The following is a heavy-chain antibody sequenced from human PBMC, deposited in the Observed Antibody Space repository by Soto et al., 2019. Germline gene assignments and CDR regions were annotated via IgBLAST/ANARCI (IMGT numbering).Heavy chain of an antibody. CDR3: ATSPRFAFDF. D-gene: IGHD3-16*01. Sequence: QVQLQESGPGLVKPSETLSLTCSVSGGSVSGDKNYSSWIRQSPGKGLEWIGFISYSGATIYNPSLKSRLTISVDRSKNQFSLRLSSVTASDTALYYCATSPRFAFDFWGQGTTVIVSS. CDR2: ISYSGAT. V-gene: IGHV4-61*01. J-gene: IGHJ3*01. CDR1: GGSVSGDKNY.